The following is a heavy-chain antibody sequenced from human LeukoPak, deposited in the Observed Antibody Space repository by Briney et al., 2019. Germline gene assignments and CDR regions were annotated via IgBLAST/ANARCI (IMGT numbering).Heavy chain of an antibody. Sequence: GASVKVSCKASGYTFTSYGISWVRQAPGQGLEWMGWISAYNGNTNYAQKLQGRVTMTTDTSTTTAYMELGSLRSDDTAVYYCTRDPAYCGGDCYGECFQHWGQGTLVTVSS. V-gene: IGHV1-18*01. CDR3: TRDPAYCGGDCYGECFQH. J-gene: IGHJ1*01. CDR2: ISAYNGNT. D-gene: IGHD2-21*02. CDR1: GYTFTSYG.